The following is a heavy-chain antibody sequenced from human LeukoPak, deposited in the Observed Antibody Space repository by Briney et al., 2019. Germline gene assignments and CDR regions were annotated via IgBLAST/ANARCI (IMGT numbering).Heavy chain of an antibody. D-gene: IGHD2-15*01. CDR2: IHSTGNT. CDR3: ARGGWSIDF. CDR1: GGSMSGYY. Sequence: SETLSLTCTVSGGSMSGYYWSWIRQPPGKGPELIGYIHSTGNTGYNPSLKSRVTISVDTSTNQFSLGLRSVTTADTAVYYCARGGWSIDFWGRGTLVTVSS. V-gene: IGHV4-59*01. J-gene: IGHJ2*01.